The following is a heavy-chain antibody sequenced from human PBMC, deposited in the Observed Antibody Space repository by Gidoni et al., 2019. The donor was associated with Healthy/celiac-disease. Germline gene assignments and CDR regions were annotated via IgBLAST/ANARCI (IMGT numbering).Heavy chain of an antibody. CDR3: ARDRHSGAYYFDY. CDR2: IWYDGSNK. V-gene: IGHV3-33*01. J-gene: IGHJ4*02. D-gene: IGHD2-15*01. CDR1: GFTFSSYG. Sequence: VQLVESGGGVVQPGRSLRLSCAASGFTFSSYGMHWVRQAPGKGLEWVAVIWYDGSNKYYADSVKGRFTISRDNSKNTLYLQMNSLRAEDTAVYYCARDRHSGAYYFDYWGQGTLVTVSS.